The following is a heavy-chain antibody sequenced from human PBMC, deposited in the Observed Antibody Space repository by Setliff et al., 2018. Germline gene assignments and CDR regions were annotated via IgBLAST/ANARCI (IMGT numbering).Heavy chain of an antibody. V-gene: IGHV4-39*01. CDR3: ARRSPHGIGDDAFEI. CDR1: GASIRSTSYH. D-gene: IGHD6-6*01. Sequence: SETLSLTCVVSGASIRSTSYHWGWIRQSPGKGLEWLGSIYYTGRTYYNPSLNGRVTLSLDASKSQLSLRLNSVTAADTAVFYCARRSPHGIGDDAFEIWGQGTTVTVSS. CDR2: IYYTGRT. J-gene: IGHJ3*02.